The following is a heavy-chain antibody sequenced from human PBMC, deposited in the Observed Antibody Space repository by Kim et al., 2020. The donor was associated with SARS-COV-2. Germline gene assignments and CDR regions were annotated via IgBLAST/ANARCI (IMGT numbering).Heavy chain of an antibody. CDR3: AKEYPGTYYYDSSGDSFDY. D-gene: IGHD3-22*01. J-gene: IGHJ4*02. CDR2: ISGSGGST. Sequence: GGSLRLSCAASGFTFSTYAMSWVRQAPGKGLEWVSTISGSGGSTYYADSVKGRFTFSRDNSKNTLYLQMNSLRAEDTAVYYCAKEYPGTYYYDSSGDSFDYWGQGALVTVSS. V-gene: IGHV3-23*01. CDR1: GFTFSTYA.